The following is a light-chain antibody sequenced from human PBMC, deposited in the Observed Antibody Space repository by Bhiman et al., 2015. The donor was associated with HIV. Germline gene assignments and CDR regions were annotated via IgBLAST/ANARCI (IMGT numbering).Light chain of an antibody. J-gene: IGLJ3*02. CDR3: GTWDGSLSAGV. V-gene: IGLV1-40*01. Sequence: QSVLTQPPSVSGAPGQRVTISCTGSSSNTGAGYEVHWYQQLPGTAPKLLIYDNNNRPSGVPDRFSGSKSGTSATLGITGLQTGDEADYYCGTWDGSLSAGVFGGGTKLTVL. CDR1: SSNTGAGYE. CDR2: DNN.